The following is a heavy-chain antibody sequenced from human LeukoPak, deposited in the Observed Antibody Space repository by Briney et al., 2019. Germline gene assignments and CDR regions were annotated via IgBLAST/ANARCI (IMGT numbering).Heavy chain of an antibody. V-gene: IGHV4-34*01. D-gene: IGHD3-22*01. CDR2: INHSGST. CDR1: GGSFSGYY. J-gene: IGHJ4*02. Sequence: SETLSLTCAVYGGSFSGYYWSWIRQPPGKGLEWIGEINHSGSTNYNPSLKSRVTISVDTSKNQFSLKLSSVTAADTAVYYCARDQYIYSDSSGYYDYWGQGILVTVSS. CDR3: ARDQYIYSDSSGYYDY.